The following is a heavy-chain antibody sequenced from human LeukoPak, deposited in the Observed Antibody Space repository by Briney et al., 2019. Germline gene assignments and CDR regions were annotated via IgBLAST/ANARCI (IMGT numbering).Heavy chain of an antibody. CDR2: ISDSGGST. V-gene: IGHV3-23*01. J-gene: IGHJ4*02. CDR3: TKGGSYAPLDY. Sequence: SGGSLRLSCTASGFIFSSSAMTWVRQAPGKGLEWVSAISDSGGSTVYADSVRGRLTISRDNSKNTLYLQMSSRRDEDTAIYYCTKGGSYAPLDYWGQGTLVTVSS. D-gene: IGHD1-26*01. CDR1: GFIFSSSA.